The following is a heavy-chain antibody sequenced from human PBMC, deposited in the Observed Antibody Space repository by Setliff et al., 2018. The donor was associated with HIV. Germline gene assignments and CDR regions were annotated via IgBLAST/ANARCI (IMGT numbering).Heavy chain of an antibody. Sequence: SETLSLTCNVSGSSFSSGIYYWTWIRQQPGKGLEWIGYISYSGSTYYNPSLKSRLTMSIDTSKSHFSLNLNSVTAADTAVYYCARGTTSITFDYWSQGALVTVSS. J-gene: IGHJ4*02. CDR2: ISYSGST. CDR1: GSSFSSGIYY. CDR3: ARGTTSITFDY. V-gene: IGHV4-31*03. D-gene: IGHD1-1*01.